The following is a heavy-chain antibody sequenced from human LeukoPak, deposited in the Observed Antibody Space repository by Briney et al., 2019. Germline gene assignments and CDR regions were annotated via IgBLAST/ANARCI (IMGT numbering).Heavy chain of an antibody. Sequence: GESLKISCKGSGYIFTSYWISWVRQMPGKGLEWMGRIDPSDSYTNYSPSFQGHVTISADKSISTAYLQWSSLKASDTAMYYCARHIVVVTATGGIDYWGQGTLVTVSS. CDR3: ARHIVVVTATGGIDY. D-gene: IGHD2-21*02. CDR2: IDPSDSYT. CDR1: GYIFTSYW. V-gene: IGHV5-10-1*01. J-gene: IGHJ4*02.